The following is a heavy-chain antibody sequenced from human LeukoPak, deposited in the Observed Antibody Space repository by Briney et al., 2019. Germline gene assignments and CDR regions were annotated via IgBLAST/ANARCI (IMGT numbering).Heavy chain of an antibody. CDR3: AYSGTYYNPPFQY. Sequence: GESLKISCKGSGYSFTSYWIGWVRQMPGKGLEWMGIIYPGNSDTKYSPSFQGQVTISVDRSISTAYPQWSSLKASDTAMYYCAYSGTYYNPPFQYWGQGTLVTVSS. D-gene: IGHD3-10*01. V-gene: IGHV5-51*01. CDR2: IYPGNSDT. CDR1: GYSFTSYW. J-gene: IGHJ4*02.